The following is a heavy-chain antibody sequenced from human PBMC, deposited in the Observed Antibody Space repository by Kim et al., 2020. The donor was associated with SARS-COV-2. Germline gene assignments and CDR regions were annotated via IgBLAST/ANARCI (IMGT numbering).Heavy chain of an antibody. V-gene: IGHV3-23*01. D-gene: IGHD3-9*01. CDR1: GFTFSSYA. J-gene: IGHJ4*02. CDR3: AKGDRLRYFSFFDY. Sequence: GGSLRLSCAASGFTFSSYAMSWVRQAPGKGLEWVSAISGSGGSTYYADSVKGRFTNSRDNSKNTLYLQMNSLRAEDTAVYYCAKGDRLRYFSFFDYWGQGTLVTVSS. CDR2: ISGSGGST.